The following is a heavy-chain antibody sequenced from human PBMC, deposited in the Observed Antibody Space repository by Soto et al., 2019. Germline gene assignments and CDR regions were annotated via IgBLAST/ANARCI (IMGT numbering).Heavy chain of an antibody. J-gene: IGHJ4*02. CDR1: GFTFSSYA. V-gene: IGHV3-64D*06. Sequence: GGSLRLSWSVSGFTFSSYAMHWVRQAPGKGLEYVSSISSNGGPTYYVDSVKGRFTISRDNSKNTLYLQMSSLRPEDTAVYYCVKDRWVDFWGQGTLVTVSS. CDR3: VKDRWVDF. D-gene: IGHD1-26*01. CDR2: ISSNGGPT.